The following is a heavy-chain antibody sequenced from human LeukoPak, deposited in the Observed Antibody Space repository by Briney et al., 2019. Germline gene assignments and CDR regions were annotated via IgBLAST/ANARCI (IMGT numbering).Heavy chain of an antibody. V-gene: IGHV3-30*18. D-gene: IGHD6-19*01. CDR1: GFTFSSYG. J-gene: IGHJ4*02. CDR2: ISYDGSNK. Sequence: PGGSLRLSCAASGFTFSSYGMHWVRQAPGKGLEWVAVISYDGSNKYYAGSVKGRFTISRDNSKNTLYLQMNSLRAEDTAVYYCAKVLSGWSAFDYWGQGTLVTVSS. CDR3: AKVLSGWSAFDY.